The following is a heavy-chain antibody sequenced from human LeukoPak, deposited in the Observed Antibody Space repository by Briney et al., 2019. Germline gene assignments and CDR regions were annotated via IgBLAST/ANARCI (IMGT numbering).Heavy chain of an antibody. J-gene: IGHJ4*02. CDR3: AIYTNLHFDY. Sequence: GGSLRLSCAASGFTFRNFWMHWVRQAPGKGLVWVSRINTDGSSTNYADSVKGRFTISRDNSKNTLYLQMNSLRVEDTAVYYCAIYTNLHFDYWGQGTLVTVSS. D-gene: IGHD4-11*01. CDR2: INTDGSST. V-gene: IGHV3-74*01. CDR1: GFTFRNFW.